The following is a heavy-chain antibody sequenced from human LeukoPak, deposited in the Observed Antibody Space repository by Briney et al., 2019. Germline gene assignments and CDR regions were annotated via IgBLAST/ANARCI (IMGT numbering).Heavy chain of an antibody. CDR2: ISAYNGNT. CDR3: ARNRRKVLWFGDRYYMDV. V-gene: IGHV1-18*01. Sequence: GASVKVSCKASGYTITSYGISWVRQAPGQGLEWMGWISAYNGNTNYAQKLQGRVTMTTDTSTSTAYMELRSLRSDDTAVYYCARNRRKVLWFGDRYYMDVWGKGTTVTISS. CDR1: GYTITSYG. J-gene: IGHJ6*03. D-gene: IGHD3-10*01.